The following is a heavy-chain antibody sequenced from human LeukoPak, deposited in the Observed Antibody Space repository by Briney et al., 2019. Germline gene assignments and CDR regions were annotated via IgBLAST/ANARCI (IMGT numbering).Heavy chain of an antibody. J-gene: IGHJ4*02. CDR1: GGTFSSHA. Sequence: SVKVSCKASGGTFSSHAISWVRQAPGQGLEWVGGIIPIFGTTNYAQKFQGRVTITTDESTSTGYMEPRSLRSDDTAVYYCARGDSGYDYGFDNWGQGTLVTVSS. CDR2: IIPIFGTT. CDR3: ARGDSGYDYGFDN. V-gene: IGHV1-69*05. D-gene: IGHD5-12*01.